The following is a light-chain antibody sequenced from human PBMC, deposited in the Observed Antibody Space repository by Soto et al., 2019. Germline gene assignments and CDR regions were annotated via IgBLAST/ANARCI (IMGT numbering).Light chain of an antibody. V-gene: IGLV2-14*01. CDR1: SSDVGGYNY. J-gene: IGLJ3*02. CDR2: DVN. Sequence: QSALTQPASVSGSPGQSITISCTGTSSDVGGYNYVSWYQQHPGKAPKLMIYDVNNRPSGVSNRFSGSKSGNTASLTISGLQAEDEANYYCSSYTSSSTLGVFGGGTKVTVL. CDR3: SSYTSSSTLGV.